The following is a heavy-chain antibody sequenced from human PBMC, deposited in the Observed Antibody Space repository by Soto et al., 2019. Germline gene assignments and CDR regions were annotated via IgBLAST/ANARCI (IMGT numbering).Heavy chain of an antibody. CDR1: GFTFSSYG. D-gene: IGHD6-13*01. CDR3: AKAGWGSSSWYQQDPYYFDY. J-gene: IGHJ4*02. V-gene: IGHV3-30*18. CDR2: ISYDGSNK. Sequence: PGGSLRLSCAASGFTFSSYGMHWVRQAPGKGLEWVAGISYDGSNKYYADSVKGRFTISRDNSKNTLYLQMNSLRAEDTAVYYCAKAGWGSSSWYQQDPYYFDYWGQGTLVTVSS.